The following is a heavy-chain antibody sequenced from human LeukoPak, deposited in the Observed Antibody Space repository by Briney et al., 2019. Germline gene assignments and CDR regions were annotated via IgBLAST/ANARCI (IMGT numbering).Heavy chain of an antibody. D-gene: IGHD5-18*01. CDR3: ARGYGTFDF. J-gene: IGHJ4*02. V-gene: IGHV4-59*12. CDR1: GGSINGYY. CDR2: IHYSGNT. Sequence: SETLSLTCTVSGGSINGYYWSWIRQPPGKGLEYIGYIHYSGNTNYNPSLKSRVTISVDTSKNQFSLRLSSVTAADTAVYYCARGYGTFDFWGQGILVTVSS.